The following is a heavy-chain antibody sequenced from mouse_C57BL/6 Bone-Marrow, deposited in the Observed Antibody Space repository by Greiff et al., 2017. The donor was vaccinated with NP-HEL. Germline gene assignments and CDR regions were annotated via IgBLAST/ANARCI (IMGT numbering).Heavy chain of an antibody. V-gene: IGHV1-69*01. CDR2: IDPSDSYT. CDR1: GYTFTSYW. CDR3: ARSEDYAMDY. Sequence: VQLQQPGAELVMPGASVKLSCKASGYTFTSYWMHWVKQRPGQGLEWIGEIDPSDSYTNYNQKFKGKSTLTVDKSSSTAYMQLSSLTSEDSAVYYYARSEDYAMDYWGQGTSVTVSS. J-gene: IGHJ4*01.